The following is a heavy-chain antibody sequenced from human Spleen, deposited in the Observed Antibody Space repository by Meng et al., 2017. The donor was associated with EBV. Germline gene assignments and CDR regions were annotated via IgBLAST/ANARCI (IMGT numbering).Heavy chain of an antibody. J-gene: IGHJ4*02. V-gene: IGHV4-39*01. CDR3: ARHTGDFDY. Sequence: QLQLLGAGPRLVRPSGTLALTCGGSGASISDSSAYWGWIRQSPRKGLEWIGTISSSGSTFYNPSLESRLTLSVDTTENHFALKLTSVTAADTAMYYCARHTGDFDYWGQGALVTVSS. D-gene: IGHD2-8*02. CDR1: GASISDSSAY. CDR2: ISSSGST.